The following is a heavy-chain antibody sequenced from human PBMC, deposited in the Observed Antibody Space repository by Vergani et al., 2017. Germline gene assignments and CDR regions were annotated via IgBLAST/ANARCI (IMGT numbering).Heavy chain of an antibody. CDR2: IIPIFGTA. J-gene: IGHJ4*02. D-gene: IGHD3-3*01. CDR3: AKPSASPDFWSGEGFDY. Sequence: QVQLVQSGAEVKKPRSSVKVSCKASGGTFSSYAISWVRQAPGQGLEWMGRIIPIFGTANYAQKFQGRVTITADESTSTAYMELSSLRSEDTAVYYCAKPSASPDFWSGEGFDYWGQGTLVTVSS. V-gene: IGHV1-69*18. CDR1: GGTFSSYA.